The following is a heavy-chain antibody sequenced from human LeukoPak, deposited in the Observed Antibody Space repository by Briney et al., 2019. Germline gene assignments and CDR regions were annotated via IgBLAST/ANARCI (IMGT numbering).Heavy chain of an antibody. CDR2: INHSGST. D-gene: IGHD6-13*01. CDR3: ARGPRSSWYLDY. CDR1: GGSFSGYY. V-gene: IGHV4-34*01. Sequence: SETLSLTCAVYGGSFSGYYWSWIRQPPGKGLEWIGEINHSGSTNYNPSLKSRVIIAVNTSKNQFSLKLSSVTAADPAVYYCARGPRSSWYLDYWGQGTLVPVSS. J-gene: IGHJ4*02.